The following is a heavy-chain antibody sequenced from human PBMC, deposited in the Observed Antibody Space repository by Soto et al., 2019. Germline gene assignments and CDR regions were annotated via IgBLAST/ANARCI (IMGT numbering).Heavy chain of an antibody. CDR2: IYDSGST. CDR1: GGSITSGGYY. V-gene: IGHV4-31*03. Sequence: SETLSLTCTVSGGSITSGGYYWSWIRQHPGKGLEWLGYIYDSGSTFYNPSLKSRITLSVDTSKNQFSLKLSSVTVADTAVYFCARKQAGYFYGIDYWGQGTLVTVS. J-gene: IGHJ4*02. CDR3: ARKQAGYFYGIDY. D-gene: IGHD3-10*01.